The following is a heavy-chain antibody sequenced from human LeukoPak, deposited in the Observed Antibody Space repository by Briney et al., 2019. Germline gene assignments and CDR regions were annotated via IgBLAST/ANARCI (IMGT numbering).Heavy chain of an antibody. D-gene: IGHD1-26*01. CDR1: GGSISSGSYY. Sequence: SQTLSLTCTVSGGSISSGSYYWSWIRQPAGKGLEWIGRIYTSGSTNYNPSLKSRVTISVDTSKNQFSLKLSSVTAADTAVYYCARDAGAVSYYYYYMDVWGKGTTVTVSS. CDR3: ARDAGAVSYYYYYMDV. CDR2: IYTSGST. V-gene: IGHV4-61*02. J-gene: IGHJ6*03.